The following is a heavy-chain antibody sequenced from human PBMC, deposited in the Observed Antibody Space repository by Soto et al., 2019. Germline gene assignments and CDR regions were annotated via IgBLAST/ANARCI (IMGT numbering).Heavy chain of an antibody. CDR1: GFTFDDYA. Sequence: GGSLRLSCAASGFTFDDYAMHWVRQAPGKGLEWVSGISWNSGSIGYADSVKGRFTISRDNAKNSLYLQMNSLRAEDTALYYCAKDFLMGSGPFDYWGQGTLVTVSS. D-gene: IGHD3-10*01. V-gene: IGHV3-9*01. J-gene: IGHJ4*02. CDR3: AKDFLMGSGPFDY. CDR2: ISWNSGSI.